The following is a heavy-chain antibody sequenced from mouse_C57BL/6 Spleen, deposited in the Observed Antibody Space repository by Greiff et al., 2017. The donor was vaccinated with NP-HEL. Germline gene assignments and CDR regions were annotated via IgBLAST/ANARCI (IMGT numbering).Heavy chain of an antibody. CDR3: ARGDYGSGYGGCAY. D-gene: IGHD1-1*01. CDR1: GYTFTDYY. Sequence: EVQLQQSGPVLVKPGASVKMSCKASGYTFTDYYMNWVKQSHGKSLEWIGVINPYNGGTSYNQKFKGKATLTVDKSSSTDYMELNSLTSEDSAVYYCARGDYGSGYGGCAYWGQGTLVTVSA. CDR2: INPYNGGT. V-gene: IGHV1-19*01. J-gene: IGHJ3*01.